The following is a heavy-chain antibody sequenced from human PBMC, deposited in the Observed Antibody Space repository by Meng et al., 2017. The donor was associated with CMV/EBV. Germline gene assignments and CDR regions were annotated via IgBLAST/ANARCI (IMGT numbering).Heavy chain of an antibody. CDR3: ARAYYYDSSGYYVFDY. Sequence: SGFTYISYSMNWVRQAPGKGLEWVSSISSSSSYIYYADSMKSRFTISRDNAKNSLYLQMNSLRAEDTAVYYCARAYYYDSSGYYVFDYWGQGTLVTVSS. D-gene: IGHD3-22*01. CDR2: ISSSSSYI. J-gene: IGHJ4*02. V-gene: IGHV3-21*01. CDR1: GFTYISYS.